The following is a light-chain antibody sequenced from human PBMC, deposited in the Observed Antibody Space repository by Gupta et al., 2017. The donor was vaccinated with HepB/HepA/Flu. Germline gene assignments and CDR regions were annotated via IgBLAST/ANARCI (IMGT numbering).Light chain of an antibody. J-gene: IGLJ2*01. CDR1: SSDVGSYNL. Sequence: HFALTHPSSVCATPGPSTTSSCTGSSSDVGSYNLVSWYQQHPGKAPKLMIYEGSKRSSGVSKRFSGCKSGNTASLTIAGLQAEDEADYYCCSCAGSHVVFGGGTKVTVL. V-gene: IGLV2-23*01. CDR3: CSCAGSHVV. CDR2: EGS.